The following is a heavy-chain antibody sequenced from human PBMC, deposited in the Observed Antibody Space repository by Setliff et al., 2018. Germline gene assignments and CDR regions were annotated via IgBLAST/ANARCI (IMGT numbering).Heavy chain of an antibody. J-gene: IGHJ4*02. CDR3: VRGEMFSTSPRAD. D-gene: IGHD2-2*01. CDR1: GFTFSNYA. CDR2: ISGSLI. Sequence: GGSLRLSCAASGFTFSNYAMSWVRQAPGKGLEWVSAISGSLIYYPDSVKGRFTISRDNSKNTLYLQMDSLRVEDTAVYYCVRGEMFSTSPRADWGQGTQVTVSS. V-gene: IGHV3-23*01.